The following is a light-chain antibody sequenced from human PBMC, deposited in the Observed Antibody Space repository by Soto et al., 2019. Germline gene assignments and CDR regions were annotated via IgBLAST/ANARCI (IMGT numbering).Light chain of an antibody. Sequence: QSALTQPASVSGSPGQSITISCTGTSSDVGGYNYVSWYQQHPGKAPKLIIYEVSNRPSGVSNRFSGSKSGNTASLTISGLQAEDEADYYCNSYTRKSTGVVGTGTKVTVL. CDR1: SSDVGGYNY. CDR3: NSYTRKSTGV. CDR2: EVS. V-gene: IGLV2-14*01. J-gene: IGLJ1*01.